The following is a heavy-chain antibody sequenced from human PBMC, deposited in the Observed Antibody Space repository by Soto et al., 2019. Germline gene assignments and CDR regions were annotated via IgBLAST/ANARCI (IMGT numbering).Heavy chain of an antibody. Sequence: EVQLVESGGGLVQPGGTLRLSCAASGFTFSSYWMSWVRQAPGKGLEWVAHTRQDGGQEYYVDSVKGRFTISRDNAKNSLYLQMNCLRVEDTAVYYCARYPNPTVAGLPFDLWGQGTLVTVSS. V-gene: IGHV3-7*03. CDR1: GFTFSSYW. J-gene: IGHJ4*02. CDR3: ARYPNPTVAGLPFDL. CDR2: TRQDGGQE. D-gene: IGHD6-19*01.